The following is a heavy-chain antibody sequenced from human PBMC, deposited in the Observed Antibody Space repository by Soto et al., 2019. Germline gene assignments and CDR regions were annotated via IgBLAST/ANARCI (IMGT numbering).Heavy chain of an antibody. D-gene: IGHD3-10*01. CDR2: IIPIFGTA. CDR1: GGTFSSYA. J-gene: IGHJ6*02. Sequence: SVKVSCKASGGTFSSYAISWVRQAPGQGLEWMGGIIPIFGTANYAQKFQGRVTITADESTSTAYMELSSLRSEDTAVYYCARDSRYYGSGSNGMDVWGQGTTVTVSS. CDR3: ARDSRYYGSGSNGMDV. V-gene: IGHV1-69*13.